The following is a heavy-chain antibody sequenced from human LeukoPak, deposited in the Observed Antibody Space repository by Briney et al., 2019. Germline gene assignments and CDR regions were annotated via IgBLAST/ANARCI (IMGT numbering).Heavy chain of an antibody. CDR1: GGSFSGYY. J-gene: IGHJ4*02. V-gene: IGHV4-34*01. D-gene: IGHD3-10*01. Sequence: SETLSLTCALYGGSFSGYYWTWIRQPPGKGLEWIGEISHSGITNYNPSLKSRVTISVDTSKNQFSLKLTSVTAADTAVYYCRGSSARYRLDYWGQGTLVTVSS. CDR3: RGSSARYRLDY. CDR2: ISHSGIT.